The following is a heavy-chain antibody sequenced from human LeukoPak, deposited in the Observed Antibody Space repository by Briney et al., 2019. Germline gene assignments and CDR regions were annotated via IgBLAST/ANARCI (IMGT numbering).Heavy chain of an antibody. Sequence: GASVKVSCKASGYTFTGYYMHWVRQAPGQGLESMGWINPNSGGTNYAQKFQGRVTMTRDTSISTAYMELSRLRSDDTAVYYCARERYYYDSSGYPYYFDYWGQGTLVTVSS. V-gene: IGHV1-2*02. CDR3: ARERYYYDSSGYPYYFDY. D-gene: IGHD3-22*01. J-gene: IGHJ4*02. CDR1: GYTFTGYY. CDR2: INPNSGGT.